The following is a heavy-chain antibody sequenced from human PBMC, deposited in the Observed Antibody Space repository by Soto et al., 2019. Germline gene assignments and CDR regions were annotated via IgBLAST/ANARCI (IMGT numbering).Heavy chain of an antibody. CDR1: GYSISSSNW. V-gene: IGHV4-28*01. CDR2: FYYSGST. D-gene: IGHD6-19*01. J-gene: IGHJ2*01. CDR3: ARNRSSSGWYEIDL. Sequence: QVQLQESGPGLVKPSDTLSLTCAVSGYSISSSNWWGWSLQPPGKGLEWIGYFYYSGSTYYNPSLKSRVTMSVDTSKNQFSLKLSSVAAVDTAVYYCARNRSSSGWYEIDLWGRGTLVTVSS.